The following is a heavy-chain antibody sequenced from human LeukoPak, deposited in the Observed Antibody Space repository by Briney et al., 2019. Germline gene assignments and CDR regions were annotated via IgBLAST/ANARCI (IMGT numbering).Heavy chain of an antibody. CDR1: GGSFSGYY. V-gene: IGHV4-34*01. CDR3: ARNFGVVIDFDY. D-gene: IGHD3-3*01. J-gene: IGHJ4*02. CDR2: INHSGST. Sequence: SETLSLTCAVYGGSFSGYYWSWIRQPPGKGLEWIGEINHSGSTNYDPSLKSRVTISVDTSKNQFPLKLSSVTAADTAVYYCARNFGVVIDFDYWGQGTLVTVSS.